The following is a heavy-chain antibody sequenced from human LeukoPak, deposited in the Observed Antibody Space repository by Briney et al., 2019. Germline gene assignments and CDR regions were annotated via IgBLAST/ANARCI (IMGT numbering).Heavy chain of an antibody. V-gene: IGHV1-18*01. CDR2: ISTYNGNT. Sequence: ASVKVSCKASGYTFTTCGMNWVRQAPGQGLEWMGWISTYNGNTDYAQKFRGRVTMTTDTSTTTAYMELRSLRSDDTAVYYCAKDRGYCSGGSCYLLSFIGDYWGQGTLVTVSS. CDR1: GYTFTTCG. CDR3: AKDRGYCSGGSCYLLSFIGDY. J-gene: IGHJ4*02. D-gene: IGHD2-15*01.